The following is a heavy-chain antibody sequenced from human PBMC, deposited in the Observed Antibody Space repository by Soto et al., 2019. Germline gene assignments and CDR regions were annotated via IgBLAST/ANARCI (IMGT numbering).Heavy chain of an antibody. D-gene: IGHD6-13*01. J-gene: IGHJ6*03. CDR2: VYYSGRT. CDR1: GDSINSGGYY. V-gene: IGHV4-31*03. Sequence: QVHLQESGPGLVKPSQTLSLTCSVSGDSINSGGYYWYWIRQHPGEVLEYMGYVYYSGRTSYNPSLHTRPSISRATSHYTVPGKLTSLTAPDPAVSSCARSAPAAVRRDSDHYYAAVWGKGTSVTVS. CDR3: ARSAPAAVRRDSDHYYAAV.